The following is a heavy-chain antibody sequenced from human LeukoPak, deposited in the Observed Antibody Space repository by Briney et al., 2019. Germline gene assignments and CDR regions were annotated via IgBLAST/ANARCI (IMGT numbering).Heavy chain of an antibody. CDR3: ARGSGSYSNWFDP. CDR1: GGSVSSNSYY. V-gene: IGHV4-39*07. Sequence: SETLSLTCTVSGGSVSSNSYYWGWIRQPPSQGLEWIANIHYRGSTYYSPSLKSRVTISVDTSKNQFSLKLSSVTAADTAVYYCARGSGSYSNWFDPWGQGTLVTVSS. D-gene: IGHD1-26*01. J-gene: IGHJ5*02. CDR2: IHYRGST.